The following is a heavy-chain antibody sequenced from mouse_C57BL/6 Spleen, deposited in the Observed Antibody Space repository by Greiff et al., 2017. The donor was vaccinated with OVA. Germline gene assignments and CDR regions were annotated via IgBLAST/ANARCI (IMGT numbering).Heavy chain of an antibody. CDR1: GYTFTSYW. V-gene: IGHV1-53*01. Sequence: QVQLQQPGTELVKPGASVKLSCKASGYTFTSYWMHWVKQRPGQGLEWIGNINPSNGGPTYNEKFKSKATLTVDKSSSTAYMQLSSLTSEDSAVYYCARYSGPPSYYFDYWGQGTTLTVSS. CDR2: INPSNGGP. D-gene: IGHD3-1*01. J-gene: IGHJ2*01. CDR3: ARYSGPPSYYFDY.